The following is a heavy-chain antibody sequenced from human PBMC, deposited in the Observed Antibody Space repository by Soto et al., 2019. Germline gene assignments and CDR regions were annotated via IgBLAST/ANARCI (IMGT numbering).Heavy chain of an antibody. CDR1: GFTFSSYW. CDR3: ARDCGTGIRSCGGMDV. Sequence: QPGGSLRLSCAASGFTFSSYWMSWVRQAPGKGLEWVANIKQDGSEKYYVDSVKGRFTISRDNAKNSLYLQMNSLRAEDTAVYYCARDCGTGIRSCGGMDVWRQGTTVTVSS. J-gene: IGHJ6*02. CDR2: IKQDGSEK. V-gene: IGHV3-7*01. D-gene: IGHD3-10*01.